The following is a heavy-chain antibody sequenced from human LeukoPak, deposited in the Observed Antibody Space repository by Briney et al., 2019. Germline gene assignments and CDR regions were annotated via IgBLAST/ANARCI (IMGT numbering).Heavy chain of an antibody. CDR2: IYYSGST. CDR1: GGSISSSSYY. CDR3: ARARDYGDYFDY. D-gene: IGHD4-17*01. Sequence: PSETLSLTCTVSGGSISSSSYYWGWIRQPPGKGLEWIGSIYYSGSTNYNPSLKSRVTISVDTSKNQFSLKLSSVTAADTAVYYCARARDYGDYFDYWGQGTLVTVSS. V-gene: IGHV4-39*07. J-gene: IGHJ4*02.